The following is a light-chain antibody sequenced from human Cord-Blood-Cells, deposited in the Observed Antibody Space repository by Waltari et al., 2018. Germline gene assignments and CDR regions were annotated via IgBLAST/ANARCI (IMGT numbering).Light chain of an antibody. Sequence: YELTQPPSVSVSPGHTARITCSGAKLGDKYACWYQQKPGQSPVLVIYKYRKRPAGIPERFSGSNTGNTATLTISGTQAMDEADYYCQAWDSSTVVFGGGTKLTVL. J-gene: IGLJ2*01. CDR2: KYR. CDR1: KLGDKY. CDR3: QAWDSSTVV. V-gene: IGLV3-1*01.